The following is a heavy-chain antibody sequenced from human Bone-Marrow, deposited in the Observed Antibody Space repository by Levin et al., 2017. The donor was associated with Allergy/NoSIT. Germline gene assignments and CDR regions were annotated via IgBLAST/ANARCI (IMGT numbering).Heavy chain of an antibody. D-gene: IGHD1-26*01. CDR2: LYGSGVT. CDR3: ARGAVGDSYGNLDY. CDR1: GFTVSSNY. V-gene: IGHV3-66*01. Sequence: GGSLRHSCAASGFTVSSNYMSWVRQAPGKGLEWVSVLYGSGVTKYADSVKGRFTISRDNSKNTVFLQMNNLRAEDTAVYFCARGAVGDSYGNLDYWGQGTLVTVSS. J-gene: IGHJ4*02.